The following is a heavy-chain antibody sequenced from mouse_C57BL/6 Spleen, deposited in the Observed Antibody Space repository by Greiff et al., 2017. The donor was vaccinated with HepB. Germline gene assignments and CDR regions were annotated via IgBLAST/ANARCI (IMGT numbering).Heavy chain of an antibody. Sequence: VQLQQSGPELVKPGASVKISCKASGYAFSSSWMNWVKQRPGKGLEWIGRIYPGDGDTNYNGKFKGKATLPADKSSSTAYMQLSSLTSEDSAVYFCAKGYGSGYYWYFDVWGTGTTVTVSS. CDR3: AKGYGSGYYWYFDV. CDR2: IYPGDGDT. V-gene: IGHV1-82*01. CDR1: GYAFSSSW. J-gene: IGHJ1*03. D-gene: IGHD1-1*01.